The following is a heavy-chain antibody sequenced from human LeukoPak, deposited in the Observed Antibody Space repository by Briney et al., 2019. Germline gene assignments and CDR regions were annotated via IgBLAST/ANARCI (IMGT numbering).Heavy chain of an antibody. D-gene: IGHD2-15*01. V-gene: IGHV1-69*13. Sequence: GASVKVSCKASGYTFTSYAISWVRQAPGQGLEWMGGIIPIFGTANYAQKFQGRVTITADESTSTAYMELSSLRSEDTAVYYCARDSRYCSGGSCYSSWFDPWGQGTLVTVSS. CDR2: IIPIFGTA. J-gene: IGHJ5*02. CDR1: GYTFTSYA. CDR3: ARDSRYCSGGSCYSSWFDP.